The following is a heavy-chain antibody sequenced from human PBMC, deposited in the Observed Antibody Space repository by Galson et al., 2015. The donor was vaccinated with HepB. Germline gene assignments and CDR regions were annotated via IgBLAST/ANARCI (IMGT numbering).Heavy chain of an antibody. CDR3: ATQGGDYNLDAFDI. Sequence: SVKVSCKVSEYTLTEFSVHWVRQTPGKGLEWMAGFDPGDGETIYAQIFQGRVTVTEDTSTDTAYMELSSLRSEDTAVYYCATQGGDYNLDAFDIWGQGTMVTVSS. CDR1: EYTLTEFS. CDR2: FDPGDGET. D-gene: IGHD4-17*01. J-gene: IGHJ3*02. V-gene: IGHV1-24*01.